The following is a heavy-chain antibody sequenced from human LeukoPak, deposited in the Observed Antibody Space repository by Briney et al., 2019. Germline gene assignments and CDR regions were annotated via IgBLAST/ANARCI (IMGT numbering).Heavy chain of an antibody. CDR1: GFSFSTYD. Sequence: GGSLRLSCAASGFSFSTYDMTWVRQAPGKGLEWVSAVISNVGSTYYADSVKGRFTISRDNSKNTLYVQMNSLRAEDTAIYYCARANYYDISGYDYWGQGTLVTVSS. D-gene: IGHD3-22*01. V-gene: IGHV3-23*01. CDR2: VISNVGST. J-gene: IGHJ4*02. CDR3: ARANYYDISGYDY.